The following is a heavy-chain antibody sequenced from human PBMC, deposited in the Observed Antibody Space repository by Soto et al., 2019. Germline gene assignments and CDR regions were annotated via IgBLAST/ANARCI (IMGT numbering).Heavy chain of an antibody. CDR3: ARGVIQLWLGGQGWFDP. CDR1: GGSFSGYY. D-gene: IGHD5-18*01. V-gene: IGHV4-34*01. CDR2: INHSGST. Sequence: QVQLQQWGAGLLKPSETLSLTCAVYGGSFSGYYWSWIRQPPGKGLEWIGEINHSGSTHYNPPLNCRVTISVDTSKNQFSLKLSSVTAADTAVYYCARGVIQLWLGGQGWFDPWGQGTLVTVSS. J-gene: IGHJ5*02.